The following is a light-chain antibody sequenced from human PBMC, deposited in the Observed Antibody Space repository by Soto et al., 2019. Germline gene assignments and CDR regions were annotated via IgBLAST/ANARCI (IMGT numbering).Light chain of an antibody. Sequence: DIQMTQSPSALSASVGDRVTITCRASQGISFYLNWYQQKPGKAPNLLIYATSNLQSGVPSRFSGSGSGTDFTLTISSLQPEDFATYYCQQTHTFPLTFGPGTKVDIK. J-gene: IGKJ3*01. CDR1: QGISFY. CDR2: ATS. V-gene: IGKV1-39*01. CDR3: QQTHTFPLT.